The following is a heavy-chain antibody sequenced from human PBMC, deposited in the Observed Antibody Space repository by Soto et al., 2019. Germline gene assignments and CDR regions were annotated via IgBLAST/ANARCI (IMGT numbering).Heavy chain of an antibody. CDR3: ARGGSAINAFEI. Sequence: QVPLVQSGAEVKKPGASVKVSCKASGYTLTSYYMQWVRQAPGQGLEWMGMINPTSDYTNYAQKFQGRVPLTTGKSPDTGFLEVKRLRSEDKALYFFARGGSAINAFEILGQGTKGTVSS. V-gene: IGHV1-46*01. CDR2: INPTSDYT. CDR1: GYTLTSYY. J-gene: IGHJ3*02. D-gene: IGHD2-2*01.